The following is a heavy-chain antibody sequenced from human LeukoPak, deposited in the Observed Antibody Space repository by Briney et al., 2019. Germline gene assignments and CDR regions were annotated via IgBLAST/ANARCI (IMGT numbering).Heavy chain of an antibody. CDR3: AREWAAAGTGFDY. CDR2: ISYDGSNK. Sequence: PGGSLRLSCEASGFSFSDYAVHWVRQAPGKGLEWVAVISYDGSNKYYADSVKGRFTISRDNSKNTLYLQMNSLRAEDTAVYYCAREWAAAGTGFDYWGQGTLVTVSS. CDR1: GFSFSDYA. D-gene: IGHD6-13*01. V-gene: IGHV3-30-3*01. J-gene: IGHJ4*02.